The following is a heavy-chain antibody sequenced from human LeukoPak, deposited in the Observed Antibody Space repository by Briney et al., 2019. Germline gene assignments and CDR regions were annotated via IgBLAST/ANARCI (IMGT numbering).Heavy chain of an antibody. CDR1: GFTFSRFA. V-gene: IGHV3-23*01. J-gene: IGHJ4*02. Sequence: GSLRLSCAAFGFTFSRFAMGWGRPAPGKGLEWVSAIGGSGGSTYYADSVKGRFTISRDNSKNTLYLQMNSLRAEDTAVYYCAKGGSSICSSTSCFHYFDYWGQGTLVTVSS. CDR3: AKGGSSICSSTSCFHYFDY. D-gene: IGHD2-2*01. CDR2: IGGSGGST.